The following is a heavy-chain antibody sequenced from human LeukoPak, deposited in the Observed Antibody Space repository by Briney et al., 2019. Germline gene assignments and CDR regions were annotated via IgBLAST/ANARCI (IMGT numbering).Heavy chain of an antibody. CDR1: GFTFSSYA. CDR3: ASSREGAHYYYYMDV. J-gene: IGHJ6*03. Sequence: GGSLRLSCAASGFTFSSYAMHWVRQAPGKGLEWVAVISYDGSNKYYADSVKGRFTISRDNSKNTLYLQMNSLRAEDTAVYYCASSREGAHYYYYMDVWGKGTTVTVSS. CDR2: ISYDGSNK. V-gene: IGHV3-30*04.